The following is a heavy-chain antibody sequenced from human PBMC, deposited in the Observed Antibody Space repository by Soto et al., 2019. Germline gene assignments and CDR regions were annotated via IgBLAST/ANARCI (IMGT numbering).Heavy chain of an antibody. J-gene: IGHJ6*02. Sequence: QVQLVESGGGVVQPGRSLRLSCAASGFTFSSYGMHWVRQAPGKGLAWVAVIWYDGSNKYYADSVKGRFTISRDNSKNTLYLQMNSLRAEDTAVYYCATNLAAAYYYYGMDVWGQGTTVTVSS. V-gene: IGHV3-33*01. D-gene: IGHD2-15*01. CDR1: GFTFSSYG. CDR3: ATNLAAAYYYYGMDV. CDR2: IWYDGSNK.